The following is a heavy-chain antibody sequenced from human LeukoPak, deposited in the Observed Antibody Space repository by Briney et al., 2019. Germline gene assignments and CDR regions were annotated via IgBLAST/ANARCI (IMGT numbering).Heavy chain of an antibody. J-gene: IGHJ3*02. Sequence: ASVKVSCKASGYTFTGYYIHWVRQAPGQGLERMGWINPNSGGTNYAQKFQGRVTMTRDTPISTAYMELSGLRSDDMAVYYCARDSSGNYWGAFDIWGQGTMVTVSS. CDR3: ARDSSGNYWGAFDI. V-gene: IGHV1-2*02. CDR1: GYTFTGYY. CDR2: INPNSGGT. D-gene: IGHD1-26*01.